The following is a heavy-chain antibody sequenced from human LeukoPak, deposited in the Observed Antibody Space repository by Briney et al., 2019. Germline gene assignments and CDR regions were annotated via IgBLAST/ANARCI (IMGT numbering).Heavy chain of an antibody. CDR2: INPNSGGT. J-gene: IGHJ4*02. CDR1: GYPFTGYF. Sequence: ASVKLSCKASGYPFTGYFMNWVRQAPGHGLEWMRWINPNSGGTNYAQKLQGRVSMTRETSIRTAYIELSRLRADDTGVYYCARAFPCMAARPVSVDYWGQGTLVTVSS. V-gene: IGHV1-2*02. D-gene: IGHD6-6*01. CDR3: ARAFPCMAARPVSVDY.